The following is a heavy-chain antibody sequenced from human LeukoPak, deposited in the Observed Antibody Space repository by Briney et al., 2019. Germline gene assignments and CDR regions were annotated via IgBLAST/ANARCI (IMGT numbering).Heavy chain of an antibody. V-gene: IGHV4-59*08. Sequence: SETLSLTCTVSGGSISSYCWSWIRQPPGKGLEWIGYIYYSGSTNYNPSLKSRVTISVDTSKNQFSLKLSSVTAADRAVYYCAIPYGDYVGAFDIWGQGTMVTVSS. CDR1: GGSISSYC. CDR2: IYYSGST. D-gene: IGHD4-17*01. J-gene: IGHJ3*02. CDR3: AIPYGDYVGAFDI.